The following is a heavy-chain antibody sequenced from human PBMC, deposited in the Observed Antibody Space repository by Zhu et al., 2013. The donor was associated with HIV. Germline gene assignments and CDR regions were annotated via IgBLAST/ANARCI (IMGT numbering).Heavy chain of an antibody. J-gene: IGHJ5*02. CDR3: ARGGTIFGVVIGYLTWFDP. V-gene: IGHV1-2*02. Sequence: QVQLVQSGAEVKKPGASLKVSCKASGYTFTGYYMHWVRQAPGQGLEWMGWINPNSGVTNYAQKFQGRVTMTRDTSISTAYMALSSLRSDDTAVYYCARGGTIFGVVIGYLTWFDPWGQGTLVTVSS. D-gene: IGHD3-3*01. CDR2: INPNSGVT. CDR1: GYTFTGYY.